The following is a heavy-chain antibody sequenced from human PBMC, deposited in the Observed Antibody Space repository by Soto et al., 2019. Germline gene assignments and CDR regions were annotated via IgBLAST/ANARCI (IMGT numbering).Heavy chain of an antibody. V-gene: IGHV3-30-3*01. D-gene: IGHD2-2*01. CDR2: ISYDGSNK. CDR1: GFTFSSYA. J-gene: IGHJ5*02. Sequence: GGSLRLSCAASGFTFSSYAMHWVRQAPGKGLEWVAVISYDGSNKYYADSVKGRFTISRDNSKNTLYLQMNSLRAEDTAVYYCAREIVVVPAAVGWFDPWGQGTLVTVSS. CDR3: AREIVVVPAAVGWFDP.